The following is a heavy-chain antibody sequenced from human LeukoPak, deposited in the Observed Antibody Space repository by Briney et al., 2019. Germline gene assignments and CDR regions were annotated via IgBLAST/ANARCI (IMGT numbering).Heavy chain of an antibody. CDR1: GFTFSSYA. CDR3: AKGITMIVVANDAFDI. D-gene: IGHD3-22*01. V-gene: IGHV3-30*04. CDR2: ISYDGSNK. Sequence: GGSLRLSCAASGFTFSSYAMHWVRQAPGKGLEWVAVISYDGSNKYYADSVKGRFTISRDNSKNTLYLQMNSLRAEDTAVYYCAKGITMIVVANDAFDIWGQGTMVTVSS. J-gene: IGHJ3*02.